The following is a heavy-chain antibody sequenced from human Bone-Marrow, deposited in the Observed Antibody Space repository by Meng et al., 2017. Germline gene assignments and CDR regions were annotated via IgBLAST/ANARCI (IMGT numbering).Heavy chain of an antibody. D-gene: IGHD5-24*01. V-gene: IGHV3-48*03. CDR3: VRGGGDGYNYFSY. J-gene: IGHJ4*02. CDR2: ITTSGSTI. CDR1: GFTFSSYE. Sequence: GESLKISCAASGFTFSSYEMNWVRQAPGKSLEWVSYITTSGSTIYYADSVKGRVTISRDNAKNSLYLQMNSLRAEDTAVYYCVRGGGDGYNYFSYWGQGTLVTVSS.